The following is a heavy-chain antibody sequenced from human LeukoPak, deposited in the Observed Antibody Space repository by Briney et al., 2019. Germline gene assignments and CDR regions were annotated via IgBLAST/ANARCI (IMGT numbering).Heavy chain of an antibody. CDR1: GFTFSDYS. Sequence: PGGSLRLSCAASGFTFSDYSMNWVRQAPGKGLEWVSSIRSSSSYIYYADSVKGRFTISRDNAKNSLYLQMNSLRAEDTAVYYCAKGAGYWYRGDAFDIWGQGTMVTVSS. D-gene: IGHD6-13*01. CDR3: AKGAGYWYRGDAFDI. CDR2: IRSSSSYI. J-gene: IGHJ3*02. V-gene: IGHV3-21*01.